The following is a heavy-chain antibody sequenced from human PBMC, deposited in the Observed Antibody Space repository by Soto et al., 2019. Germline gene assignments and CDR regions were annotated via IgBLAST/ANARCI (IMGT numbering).Heavy chain of an antibody. CDR1: GFTFDDYG. D-gene: IGHD7-27*01. J-gene: IGHJ6*03. Sequence: PGGSLRLSCAASGFTFDDYGMHWVRQAPGKGLEWVSGISWNSGTIGYADSVKGRFTISRDNAKKSLYLQMNSLRVEDTALYYCTKDLEYSTTGGMDVWSKGTTVTVSS. CDR3: TKDLEYSTTGGMDV. CDR2: ISWNSGTI. V-gene: IGHV3-9*01.